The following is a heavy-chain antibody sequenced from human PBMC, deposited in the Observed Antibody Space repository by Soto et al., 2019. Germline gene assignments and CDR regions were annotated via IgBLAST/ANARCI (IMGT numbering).Heavy chain of an antibody. CDR3: ARDRGPSSGYYPYWFDP. CDR1: GGTFSSYA. Sequence: QVQLVQSGAEVKKPGSSVKVSCKASGGTFSSYAITWVRQAPGQGLEWMGGIIPIFGTANYAQKFQARVTITADESXSXXYVELSSLRSEDTAVDYCARDRGPSSGYYPYWFDPWGQGTLVTVSS. V-gene: IGHV1-69*12. CDR2: IIPIFGTA. D-gene: IGHD3-22*01. J-gene: IGHJ5*02.